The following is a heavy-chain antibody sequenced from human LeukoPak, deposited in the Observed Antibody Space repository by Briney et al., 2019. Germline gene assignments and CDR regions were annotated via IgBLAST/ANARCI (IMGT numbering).Heavy chain of an antibody. V-gene: IGHV3-23*01. D-gene: IGHD2-15*01. CDR1: GFTFSNYA. J-gene: IGHJ4*02. CDR3: ARAGVATCHY. Sequence: PGGSLRLSCQASGFTFSNYAMSWVRQAPGQGLEWVSSINPNNGASGGTFFAHTVRGRFTISRDTYRSVVYLEMNFLSAEDTAVYYCARAGVATCHYWVQGSLVTVSS. CDR2: INPNNGASGGT.